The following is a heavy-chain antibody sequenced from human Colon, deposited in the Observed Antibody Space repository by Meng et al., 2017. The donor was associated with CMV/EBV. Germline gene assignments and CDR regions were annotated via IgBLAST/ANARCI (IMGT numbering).Heavy chain of an antibody. CDR2: IYYTGGT. CDR3: TRETGGSSLAY. D-gene: IGHD6-13*01. J-gene: IGHJ4*02. CDR1: GCTISSPSYY. V-gene: IGHV4-39*02. Sequence: QGRRQGAGPRLVQPSESLSRTGTVSGCTISSPSYYWAWVRQPPGKGLEWIGSIYYTGGTFYSPSLKSRVTISIDTSKNHFSLKLNSVTAADTAMYYCTRETGGSSLAYWGQGILVTVSS.